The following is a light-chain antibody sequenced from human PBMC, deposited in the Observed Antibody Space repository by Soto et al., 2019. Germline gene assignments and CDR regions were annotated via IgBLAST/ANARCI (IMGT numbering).Light chain of an antibody. Sequence: IVLTQSPAHLTLSPGESNTLSCRASQSFSSYLSLYQQKPGQAPRLLIYDASNRATGIPARFSGSGSGTDFTLTISSLEPEDFAVYYCQQRTFGQGTKVDIK. CDR2: DAS. CDR3: QQRT. J-gene: IGKJ1*01. V-gene: IGKV3-11*01. CDR1: QSFSSY.